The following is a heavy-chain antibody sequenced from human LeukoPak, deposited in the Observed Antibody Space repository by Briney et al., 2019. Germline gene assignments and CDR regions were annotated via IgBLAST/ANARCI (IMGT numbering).Heavy chain of an antibody. V-gene: IGHV3-7*01. Sequence: QTGGSLRLSCAVSGFTLRNHYMSWVRQAPGKGLEWVGNIKQDGSETFYADSTRGRFTVFRDNAENSVYLQMNSLRVDDTAIYYCARESLLGTTDDAFDIWGQGTMVTVSS. J-gene: IGHJ3*02. CDR1: GFTLRNHY. CDR3: ARESLLGTTDDAFDI. CDR2: IKQDGSET. D-gene: IGHD1-26*01.